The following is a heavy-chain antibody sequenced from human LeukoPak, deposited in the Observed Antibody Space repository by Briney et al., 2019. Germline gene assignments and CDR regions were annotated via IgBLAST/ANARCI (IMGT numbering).Heavy chain of an antibody. Sequence: ASVKVSCKASGYTFTGYYMHWVRQAPGQGLEWMGRINPNSGGTNYAQKFQGRVTMTRDTSISTAYMELSRLRSDGTAVYYCATSLPYGYYDSGGSNWFDPWGQGTLVTVSS. CDR1: GYTFTGYY. V-gene: IGHV1-2*02. CDR2: INPNSGGT. J-gene: IGHJ5*02. CDR3: ATSLPYGYYDSGGSNWFDP. D-gene: IGHD3-22*01.